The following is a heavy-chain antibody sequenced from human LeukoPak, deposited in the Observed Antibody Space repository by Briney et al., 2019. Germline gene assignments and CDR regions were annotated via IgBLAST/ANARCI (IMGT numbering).Heavy chain of an antibody. CDR3: VGSSSSDAFDI. CDR1: GCTFTSYA. CDR2: INAGNGNT. D-gene: IGHD6-6*01. V-gene: IGHV1-3*01. J-gene: IGHJ3*02. Sequence: VSVTVSCTASGCTFTSYAMHWVRQAPGQRLEWMGWINAGNGNTKYSQKFQGRVTITRDTSASTAYMELSSLRSEDTAVYYCVGSSSSDAFDIWGQGTMVTVSS.